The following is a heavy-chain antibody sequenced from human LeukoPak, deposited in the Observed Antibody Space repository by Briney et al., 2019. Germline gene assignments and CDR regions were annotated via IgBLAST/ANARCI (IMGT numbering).Heavy chain of an antibody. CDR2: ISGSGGST. V-gene: IGHV3-23*01. D-gene: IGHD4-11*01. J-gene: IGHJ4*02. CDR3: AKKPQDYTNYYFDC. CDR1: GFTFSSYA. Sequence: GGSLRLSCAASGFTFSSYAMSWVRQAPGKGLEWVSGISGSGGSTSYADSVKGRFTLSGDNSKNTLYLQMNSLRAEDTAVYYCAKKPQDYTNYYFDCWGQGTLVTVSS.